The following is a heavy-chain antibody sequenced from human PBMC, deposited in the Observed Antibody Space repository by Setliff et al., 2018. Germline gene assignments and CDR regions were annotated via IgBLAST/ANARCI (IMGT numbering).Heavy chain of an antibody. Sequence: PGGSLRPSCAASGFTFRTYSLNWVRQAPGKGLEWVSGISWNSGIVAYADSVKGRFTISRDNAKNSLYLQMNSLRAEDMALYYCAKGYCSSTSCYVDYWGQGTLVTVSS. CDR3: AKGYCSSTSCYVDY. V-gene: IGHV3-9*03. CDR1: GFTFRTYS. D-gene: IGHD2-2*01. CDR2: ISWNSGIV. J-gene: IGHJ4*02.